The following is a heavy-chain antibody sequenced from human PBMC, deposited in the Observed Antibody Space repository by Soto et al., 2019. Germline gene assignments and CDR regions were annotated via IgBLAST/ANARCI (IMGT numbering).Heavy chain of an antibody. CDR2: ISGSDGKT. J-gene: IGHJ4*02. CDR3: AKWSYLDY. D-gene: IGHD3-3*01. Sequence: GSLRLSCTTSGFSFAGFAMTWVRQAPGKGLEWVATISGSDGKTYYADSVKGRFSISRDTSRNTLYLQMNSLRADDTAIYYCAKWSYLDYWGQGTRVTV. CDR1: GFSFAGFA. V-gene: IGHV3-23*01.